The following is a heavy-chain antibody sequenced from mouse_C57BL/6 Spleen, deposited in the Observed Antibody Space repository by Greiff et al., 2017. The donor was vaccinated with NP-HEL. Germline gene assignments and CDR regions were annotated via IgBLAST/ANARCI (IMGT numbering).Heavy chain of an antibody. Sequence: EVHLVESGGDLVKPGGSLKLSCAASGFTFSSYGMSWVRQTPDKRLEWVATISSGGSYTYYPDSVKGRFTISRDNAKNTLYLQMSSLKSEDTAMYYCARPYYDGEGLYAMDYWGQGTSVTVSS. CDR1: GFTFSSYG. J-gene: IGHJ4*01. V-gene: IGHV5-6*01. CDR3: ARPYYDGEGLYAMDY. CDR2: ISSGGSYT. D-gene: IGHD1-1*01.